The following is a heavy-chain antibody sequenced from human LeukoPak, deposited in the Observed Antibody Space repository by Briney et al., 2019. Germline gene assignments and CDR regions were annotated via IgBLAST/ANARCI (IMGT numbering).Heavy chain of an antibody. CDR1: EYSFTNYW. D-gene: IGHD3-10*01. J-gene: IGHJ6*02. CDR3: ARLIQGAGSGGMDV. V-gene: IGHV5-51*01. CDR2: IYPGDSDT. Sequence: GESLNISCKGSEYSFTNYWIGWVRQMPGKGLEWMGIIYPGDSDTMYSPSFQGQVTIFADKSISTAYLQWSSLKTSDTGIYYCARLIQGAGSGGMDVWGQGTTVTVSS.